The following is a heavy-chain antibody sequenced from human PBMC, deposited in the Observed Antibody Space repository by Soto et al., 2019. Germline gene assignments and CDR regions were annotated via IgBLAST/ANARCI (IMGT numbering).Heavy chain of an antibody. Sequence: QLQLQESGPGLVKPSETLSLTCTVSGGSISSSSYYWGWIRQPPGKGLEWIGSIYYSGSTYYNPSLKSRVTISVDTSKNPFSLKLSSVTAADTAVYYCARLMPDFSDDIVVVPAAEPYFDYWGQGTLVTVSS. D-gene: IGHD2-2*01. CDR1: GGSISSSSYY. CDR2: IYYSGST. CDR3: ARLMPDFSDDIVVVPAAEPYFDY. J-gene: IGHJ4*02. V-gene: IGHV4-39*01.